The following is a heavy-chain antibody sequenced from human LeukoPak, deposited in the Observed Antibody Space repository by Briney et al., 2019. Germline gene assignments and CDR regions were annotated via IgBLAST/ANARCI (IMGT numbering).Heavy chain of an antibody. CDR3: ARLGDGTYCFDY. Sequence: GGSLRLSCAASGFTFSSYSMNWVRQAPGKGLEWVSSISSSSSYIYYADSVKGRFTISRDNAKNSLYLQMNSLRAEDTAVHYCARLGDGTYCFDYWGQGTLVTVSS. CDR2: ISSSSSYI. J-gene: IGHJ4*02. CDR1: GFTFSSYS. V-gene: IGHV3-21*01. D-gene: IGHD5-24*01.